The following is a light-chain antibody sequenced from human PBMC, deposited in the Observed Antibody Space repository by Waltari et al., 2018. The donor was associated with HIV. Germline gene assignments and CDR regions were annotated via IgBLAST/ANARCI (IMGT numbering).Light chain of an antibody. CDR2: GAS. V-gene: IGKV3D-15*01. Sequence: EVVMTQSPATLSVSPGARATLSCRASQSLTINLAWYQQKPGQAPRLLIYGASTRATCVPARFSVSVSGTEFTLTISSLQSEDFAVYYCQQYNQWPRTFGQGTKVEIK. CDR3: QQYNQWPRT. CDR1: QSLTIN. J-gene: IGKJ2*01.